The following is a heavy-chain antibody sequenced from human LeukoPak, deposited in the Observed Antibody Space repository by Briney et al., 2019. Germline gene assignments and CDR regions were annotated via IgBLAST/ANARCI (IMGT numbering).Heavy chain of an antibody. J-gene: IGHJ3*02. CDR3: ARAQTVLRFLEWLGGAFDI. V-gene: IGHV3-7*01. D-gene: IGHD3-3*01. CDR1: GFTFSSYW. CDR2: IKQDGSEK. Sequence: GGSLRLSCAASGFTFSSYWMSWVRQAPGKGLEWVANIKQDGSEKYYVDSVKGRFTISRDNAKNSLYLQMNSLRAKDTAVYYCARAQTVLRFLEWLGGAFDIWGQGTMVTVSS.